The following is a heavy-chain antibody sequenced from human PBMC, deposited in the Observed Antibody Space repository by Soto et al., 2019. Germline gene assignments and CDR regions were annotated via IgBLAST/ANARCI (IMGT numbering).Heavy chain of an antibody. CDR2: IIPILGSA. J-gene: IGHJ3*02. V-gene: IGHV1-69*01. D-gene: IGHD1-26*01. CDR1: GGTFSSYA. CDR3: ASRERVDAFDI. Sequence: QVQLVQSGAEVKKPGSSVKVSCKASGGTFSSYAISCVRQAPGQGLEWMGGIIPILGSANYAQKFQDRVTITADESTTTTYMELSSLRSEDAAVYYCASRERVDAFDIWGQGTMVTVSS.